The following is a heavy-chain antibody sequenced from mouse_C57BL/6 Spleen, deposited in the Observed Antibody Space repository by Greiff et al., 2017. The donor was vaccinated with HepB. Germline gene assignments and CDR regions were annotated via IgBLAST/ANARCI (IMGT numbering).Heavy chain of an antibody. CDR1: GFTFSSYG. Sequence: DVKLVESGGDLVKPGGSLKLSCAASGFTFSSYGMSWVRQTPDKRLEWVATISSGGSYTYYPDSVKGRFTISRDNAKNTLYLQMSSLKSEDTAMYYCARLDSDAPWFAYWGQGTLVTVSA. CDR2: ISSGGSYT. J-gene: IGHJ3*01. V-gene: IGHV5-6*02. CDR3: ARLDSDAPWFAY. D-gene: IGHD2-3*01.